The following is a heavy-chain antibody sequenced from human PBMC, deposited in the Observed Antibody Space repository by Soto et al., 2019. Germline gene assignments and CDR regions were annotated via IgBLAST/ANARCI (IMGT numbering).Heavy chain of an antibody. V-gene: IGHV4-39*01. J-gene: IGHJ4*02. CDR1: GGSISSSSYY. D-gene: IGHD3-10*01. Sequence: SETLSLTCTVSGGSISSSSYYWGWIRQPPGKGLEWIGSIYYSGSTYYNPSLKSRVTISVDTSKNQFSLKLSSVTAADTAVYYCRGEVRGVIMEDFDYWGQGTLVTVSS. CDR2: IYYSGST. CDR3: RGEVRGVIMEDFDY.